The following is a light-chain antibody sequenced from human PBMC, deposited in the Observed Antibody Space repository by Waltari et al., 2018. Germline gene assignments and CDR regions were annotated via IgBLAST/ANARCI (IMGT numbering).Light chain of an antibody. CDR2: DVS. CDR3: CSYAATYTLL. J-gene: IGLJ3*02. Sequence: QSALTQPRSVSGSPGQSVTISCTGTSSDVGDFKYVSWYQQHPGRAPKLMIYDVSKRPTGVPDRFSGSKSDNTASLTISGLQAEDEADYDCCSYAATYTLLFGGGTKLTVL. CDR1: SSDVGDFKY. V-gene: IGLV2-11*01.